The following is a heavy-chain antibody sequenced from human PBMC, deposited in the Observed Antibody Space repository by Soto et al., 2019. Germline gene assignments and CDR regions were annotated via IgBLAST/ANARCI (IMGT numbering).Heavy chain of an antibody. V-gene: IGHV1-69*13. CDR2: IIPIFGTA. Sequence: SVKVSCKASGGTFSSYAISWVRQAPGQGLEWMGGIIPIFGTANYAQKFQGRVTITADESTSTAYMELSSLRSEDTAVYYCARTYCSGGSCYSYYYSGMDVWGQGTTVTVSS. CDR1: GGTFSSYA. J-gene: IGHJ6*02. CDR3: ARTYCSGGSCYSYYYSGMDV. D-gene: IGHD2-15*01.